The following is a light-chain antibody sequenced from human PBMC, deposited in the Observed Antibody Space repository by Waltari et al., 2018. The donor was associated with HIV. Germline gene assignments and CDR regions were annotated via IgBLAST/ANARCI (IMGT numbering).Light chain of an antibody. CDR1: RSVVGGYNY. V-gene: IGLV2-23*02. CDR3: CSYAGSSTFEV. J-gene: IGLJ2*01. Sequence: QSALTQPASVSGSPGQSITISCPGTRSVVGGYNYVSWSQQHPGKAPKLMIYVVSKRPSGVSNRFSGSKSGNTASLTISGLQAEDEADYYCCSYAGSSTFEVFGGGTKLTVL. CDR2: VVS.